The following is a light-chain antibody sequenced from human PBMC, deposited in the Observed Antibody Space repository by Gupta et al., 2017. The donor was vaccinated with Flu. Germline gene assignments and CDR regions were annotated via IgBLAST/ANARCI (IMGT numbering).Light chain of an antibody. CDR1: KLGDKY. J-gene: IGLJ1*01. Sequence: SYELTQPPSVSVSPGQTASITCSGDKLGDKYASWYQQKPGQSPVLVIYQDSKRPSGIPERFSGSNSGSTATLSLSGTQAMDEADYYCQAWDSRTAVFGSGTKVTVL. CDR3: QAWDSRTAV. V-gene: IGLV3-1*01. CDR2: QDS.